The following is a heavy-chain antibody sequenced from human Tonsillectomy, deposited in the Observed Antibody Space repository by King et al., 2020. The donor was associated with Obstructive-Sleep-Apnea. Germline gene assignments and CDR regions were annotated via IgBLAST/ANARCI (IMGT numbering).Heavy chain of an antibody. D-gene: IGHD5-18*01. V-gene: IGHV3-23*04. CDR1: GFTFSNYA. Sequence: EVQLVESGGGLVQPGGSLRLSCAASGFTFSNYAMSWVRQAPGRGLEGVSGICSRGGSTYYADSVKGRLTISRDNSKNTLYVQMNSLRAEDTAVYYCAKDRVYSSDAFDIWGQGTMVTVSS. CDR2: ICSRGGST. CDR3: AKDRVYSSDAFDI. J-gene: IGHJ3*02.